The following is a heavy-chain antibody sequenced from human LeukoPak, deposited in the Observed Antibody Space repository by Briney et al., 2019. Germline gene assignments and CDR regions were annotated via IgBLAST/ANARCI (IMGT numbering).Heavy chain of an antibody. D-gene: IGHD3-22*01. Sequence: GESLKISCKGSGYSFTTYWIGWVRQMPGRGLEWMGIIYPGDSDTRYSPSFQGQVTISADKSISTAYLQWSSLKASDADMYYCARQFRDSSGYYSYYFDYWGQGTLVTVSS. CDR1: GYSFTTYW. CDR3: ARQFRDSSGYYSYYFDY. CDR2: IYPGDSDT. V-gene: IGHV5-51*01. J-gene: IGHJ4*02.